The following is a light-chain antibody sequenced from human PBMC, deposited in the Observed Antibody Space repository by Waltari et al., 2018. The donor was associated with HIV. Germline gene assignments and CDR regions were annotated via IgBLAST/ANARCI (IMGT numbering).Light chain of an antibody. Sequence: SYELTQPPSVSVSPGQTARITCSGDALPKQYAYWYQQKPGQAPVLVIYKDSERPSGIPERFSGSSSGTTVTLTISGVQAEDEADYYCQSADSSDTYSWVFGGGTRLNVL. V-gene: IGLV3-25*03. CDR3: QSADSSDTYSWV. CDR1: ALPKQY. CDR2: KDS. J-gene: IGLJ3*02.